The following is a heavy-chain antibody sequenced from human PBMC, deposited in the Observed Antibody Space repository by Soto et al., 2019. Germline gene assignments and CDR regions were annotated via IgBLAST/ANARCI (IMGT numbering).Heavy chain of an antibody. V-gene: IGHV3-23*01. CDR2: ISGSGGTT. CDR1: GFTFRNYA. CDR3: AKDRSSTSCYAFDN. D-gene: IGHD2-2*01. J-gene: IGHJ4*02. Sequence: EVQLLESGGGLVQPGGSLRLSCAASGFTFRNYAMSWARQAPGKGLEWVSAISGSGGTTHYADSVKGRFTISRDNSKNTLYLQMNSLRVEDTAVYYCAKDRSSTSCYAFDNWGQGSLVTVSS.